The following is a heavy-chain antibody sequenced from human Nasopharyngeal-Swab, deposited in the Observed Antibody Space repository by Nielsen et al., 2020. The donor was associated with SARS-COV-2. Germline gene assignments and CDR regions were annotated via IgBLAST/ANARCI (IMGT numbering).Heavy chain of an antibody. CDR1: GFTFSSYG. Sequence: GGSLRLSCAASGFTFSSYGMHWVRQAPGKGLEWVAVISYDGSNKYYADSVKGRFTISRDNSKNTLYLQMNSLRAEDTAVYYCARGGYGDDRFDYWGQGTLVTVSS. CDR3: ARGGYGDDRFDY. V-gene: IGHV3-30*19. D-gene: IGHD4-17*01. CDR2: ISYDGSNK. J-gene: IGHJ4*02.